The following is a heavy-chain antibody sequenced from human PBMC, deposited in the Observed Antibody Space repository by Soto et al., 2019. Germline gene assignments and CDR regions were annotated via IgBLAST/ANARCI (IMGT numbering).Heavy chain of an antibody. CDR2: ISYDGTNK. D-gene: IGHD5-12*01. Sequence: PGGSLRLSCAASGFTFSNYALHWVRQAPGKGLEWVAVISYDGTNKYYADSVKGRFTISRDNSKNTLYLQMNSLRAEDTAVYYCARDPSVTTISRGFDPWGQGTLVTVSS. CDR1: GFTFSNYA. V-gene: IGHV3-30-3*01. CDR3: ARDPSVTTISRGFDP. J-gene: IGHJ5*02.